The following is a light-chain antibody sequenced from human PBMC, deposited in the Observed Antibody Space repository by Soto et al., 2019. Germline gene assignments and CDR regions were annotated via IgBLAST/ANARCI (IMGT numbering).Light chain of an antibody. CDR3: LQHNSYPWT. CDR2: GAS. Sequence: DIVMTQSPATLSVSPGDRATLSCRASQSVSSNLAWYQQLPGQAPRLLIYGASTRATGVPARFSGSGSGTDFTLTISSLQSEDFAVYYCLQHNSYPWTFGQGTKVEIK. V-gene: IGKV3-15*01. CDR1: QSVSSN. J-gene: IGKJ1*01.